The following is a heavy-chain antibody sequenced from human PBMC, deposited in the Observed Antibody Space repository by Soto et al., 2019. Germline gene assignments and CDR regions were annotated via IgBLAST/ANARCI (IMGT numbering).Heavy chain of an antibody. J-gene: IGHJ6*02. CDR3: ASVYGEGGYYYGLDV. Sequence: QVQLVQSGAEVKKPGASVKVSCRGYGYTFNNYDINWVRQAAGQGLEWMGWMNPNSGKIGYAQKFQGRVTMTRSTSMNTAYRELTNLRSEDTAVYYCASVYGEGGYYYGLDVWGQGSTVTVSS. CDR2: MNPNSGKI. V-gene: IGHV1-8*02. CDR1: GYTFNNYD. D-gene: IGHD4-17*01.